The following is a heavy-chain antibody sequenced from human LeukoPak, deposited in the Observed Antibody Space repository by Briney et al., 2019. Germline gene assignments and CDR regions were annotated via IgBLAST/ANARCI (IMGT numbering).Heavy chain of an antibody. D-gene: IGHD5-18*01. J-gene: IGHJ6*03. V-gene: IGHV4-39*07. Sequence: PSETLSLTCTVSGGSISSSSYYWGWIRQPPGRGLEWIGSIYYSGSTYYNPSLKSRVTISVDTSKNQFSLKLSSVTAADTAVYYCARELNTAMGYYMDVWGKGTTVTVSS. CDR3: ARELNTAMGYYMDV. CDR1: GGSISSSSYY. CDR2: IYYSGST.